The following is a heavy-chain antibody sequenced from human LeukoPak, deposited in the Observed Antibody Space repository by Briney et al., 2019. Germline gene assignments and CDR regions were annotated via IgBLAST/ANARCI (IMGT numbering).Heavy chain of an antibody. V-gene: IGHV1-69*04. D-gene: IGHD5-18*01. CDR3: ASLSGYRYGYKGV. Sequence: SSVKVSCKASGGPFSSYAISWVRQAPGQGLEWMGRIIPILGIANYAQKFQGRVTITADKSTSTAYMELSSLRSEDTAVYYCASLSGYRYGYKGVWGQGTTVTVSS. J-gene: IGHJ6*02. CDR1: GGPFSSYA. CDR2: IIPILGIA.